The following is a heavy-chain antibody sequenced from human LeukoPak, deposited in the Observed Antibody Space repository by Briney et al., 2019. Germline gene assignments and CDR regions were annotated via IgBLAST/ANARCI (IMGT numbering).Heavy chain of an antibody. Sequence: GASVKVSCKASGFTFTSSAVQWARQARGQRLEWIGWIVVGSGNTNYAQKFQERVTITRDMSTSTAYMELSSLRSEDTAVYYCARDWSGQQLVSFFDYWGQGTLVTVSS. CDR3: ARDWSGQQLVSFFDY. D-gene: IGHD6-13*01. CDR1: GFTFTSSA. CDR2: IVVGSGNT. V-gene: IGHV1-58*01. J-gene: IGHJ4*02.